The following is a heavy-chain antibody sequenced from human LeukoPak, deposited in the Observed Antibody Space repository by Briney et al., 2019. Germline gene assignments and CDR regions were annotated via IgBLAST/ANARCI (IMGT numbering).Heavy chain of an antibody. Sequence: ASVKVSCKASGYTFTGYYMHWVRQAPGQGLEWMGWINPNSGGTNYAQKFQGRVTMTRDTSISTAYMELSRLRSDDTAVYYCARSDSSGYYGAFDIWGQGTMVTVSS. J-gene: IGHJ3*02. CDR2: INPNSGGT. D-gene: IGHD3-22*01. V-gene: IGHV1-2*02. CDR1: GYTFTGYY. CDR3: ARSDSSGYYGAFDI.